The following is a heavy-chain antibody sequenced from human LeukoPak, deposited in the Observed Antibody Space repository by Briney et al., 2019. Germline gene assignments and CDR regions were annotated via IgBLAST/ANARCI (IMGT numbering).Heavy chain of an antibody. CDR1: GGSISSGDYY. D-gene: IGHD6-19*01. CDR2: IYYSGST. CDR3: ARVSLVGMGLFDY. V-gene: IGHV4-30-4*01. Sequence: TSETLSLTCTVSGGSISSGDYYWSWIRQPPGKGLEWIGYIYYSGSTYYNPSLKSRVTISVDTSKNQFSLKLSSVTAADTAVYYCARVSLVGMGLFDYWGQGTLVTVSS. J-gene: IGHJ4*02.